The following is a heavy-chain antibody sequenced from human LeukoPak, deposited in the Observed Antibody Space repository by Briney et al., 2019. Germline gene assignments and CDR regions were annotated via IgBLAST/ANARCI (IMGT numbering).Heavy chain of an antibody. CDR1: GGSISSSNW. Sequence: SETLSLTCAVSGGSISSSNWWSWVRQPPGKGLEWIGEIYHSGSTNYNPSLKSRVTISVDKSKNQFSLKLSSVTAADTAVYYCARVGSSGWYELDYWGQGTLVTVSS. CDR3: ARVGSSGWYELDY. CDR2: IYHSGST. D-gene: IGHD6-19*01. V-gene: IGHV4-4*02. J-gene: IGHJ4*02.